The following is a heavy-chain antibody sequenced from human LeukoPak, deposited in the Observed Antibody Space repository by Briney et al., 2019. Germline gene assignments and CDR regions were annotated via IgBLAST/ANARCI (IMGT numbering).Heavy chain of an antibody. CDR2: ISYDGSNK. D-gene: IGHD3-22*01. CDR3: ASHYYDNSGHPFDY. Sequence: GGSLRLSCAASGFTFSSYAMHWVRQAPGKGLEWVAVISYDGSNKYYADSVKGRFTISRDNSKNTLYLQMNSLRAEDTAVYYWASHYYDNSGHPFDYWGQGTLVTVSS. J-gene: IGHJ4*02. V-gene: IGHV3-30-3*01. CDR1: GFTFSSYA.